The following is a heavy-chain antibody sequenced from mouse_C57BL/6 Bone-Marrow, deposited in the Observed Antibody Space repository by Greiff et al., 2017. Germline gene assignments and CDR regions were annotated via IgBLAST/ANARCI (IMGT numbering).Heavy chain of an antibody. CDR3: ARGGVITRD. J-gene: IGHJ3*01. D-gene: IGHD1-1*01. V-gene: IGHV1-50*01. Sequence: QVQLQQPGAELVKPGASVKLSCKASGYTFTSYWMQWVKQRPGQGLEWIGEIDPSDSYTTYNQKFKGKATLTVDTSSSTAYMQLSRLTSEDSAVYYCARGGVITRDWGQGTLVTVSA. CDR1: GYTFTSYW. CDR2: IDPSDSYT.